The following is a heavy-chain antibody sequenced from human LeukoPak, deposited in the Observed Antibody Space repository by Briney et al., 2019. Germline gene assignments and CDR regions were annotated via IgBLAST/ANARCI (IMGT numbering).Heavy chain of an antibody. J-gene: IGHJ6*04. Sequence: GGALRLSCAAPGFPFSSYQVNRVRQTPGKGLEWVSSISRSSSYIYYADSVKGRFTISRDNAKNSLYLQMNSVGDEDTAVYYCARDQWLEIYYYYGMDVWGEGTTVTVSS. CDR3: ARDQWLEIYYYYGMDV. D-gene: IGHD6-19*01. CDR2: ISRSSSYI. CDR1: GFPFSSYQ. V-gene: IGHV3-21*01.